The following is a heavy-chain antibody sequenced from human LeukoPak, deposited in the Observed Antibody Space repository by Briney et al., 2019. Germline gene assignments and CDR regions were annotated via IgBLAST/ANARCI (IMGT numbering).Heavy chain of an antibody. CDR2: IYDSGST. CDR1: GGSISSGDYY. V-gene: IGHV4-30-4*01. J-gene: IGHJ4*02. CDR3: ARAVWLPSFDY. D-gene: IGHD3-9*01. Sequence: SQTLSLTCTVSGGSISSGDYYWSWIRQPPGKGLEWIVYIYDSGSTYSNPSLKSRVTISVATSKSQFSLKLSSVTAADTAVYYCARAVWLPSFDYWGQGTLVTVSS.